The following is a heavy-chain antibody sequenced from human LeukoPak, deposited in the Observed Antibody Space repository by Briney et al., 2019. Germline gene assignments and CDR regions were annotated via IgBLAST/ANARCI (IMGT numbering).Heavy chain of an antibody. CDR3: ARGLPPVMKYYFDY. V-gene: IGHV3-33*01. CDR1: GFTFNSYG. J-gene: IGHJ4*02. D-gene: IGHD4-11*01. Sequence: PGGSLRLSCAASGFTFNSYGMHWVRQAPGKGLEWVAAMWYDGSNKYYADSVKGRFTISRDDSKNTLYLQMNSLRAEDTAMYYCARGLPPVMKYYFDYWGQGTLVTVSS. CDR2: MWYDGSNK.